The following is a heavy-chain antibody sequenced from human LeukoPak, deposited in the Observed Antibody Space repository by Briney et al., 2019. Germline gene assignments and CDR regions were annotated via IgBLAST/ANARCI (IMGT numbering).Heavy chain of an antibody. Sequence: PSETLSLTCTVSGASISSGYYWGWIRQPPGKGLEWIGSMSHSAGTYQNPSLKSRVTISIDTSKNQFFLKVNSVTAADTAVYYCARSGADYIWGSYRFGSWFDPWGQGTLVTVSS. CDR3: ARSGADYIWGSYRFGSWFDP. J-gene: IGHJ5*02. D-gene: IGHD3-16*02. CDR2: MSHSAGT. V-gene: IGHV4-38-2*02. CDR1: GASISSGYY.